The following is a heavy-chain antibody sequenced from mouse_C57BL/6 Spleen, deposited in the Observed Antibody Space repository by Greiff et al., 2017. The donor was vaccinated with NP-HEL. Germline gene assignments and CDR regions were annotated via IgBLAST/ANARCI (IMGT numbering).Heavy chain of an antibody. V-gene: IGHV1-80*01. D-gene: IGHD2-4*01. Sequence: QVQLQQSGAELVKPGASVKISCKASGYAFSSYWMNWVKQRPGKGLEWIGQIYPGDGDTNYNGKFKGKATLTADKSSSTAYMQLSSLTSEDSAVYFCARGHYDYDDAMDYWGQGTSVTVSS. CDR3: ARGHYDYDDAMDY. J-gene: IGHJ4*01. CDR1: GYAFSSYW. CDR2: IYPGDGDT.